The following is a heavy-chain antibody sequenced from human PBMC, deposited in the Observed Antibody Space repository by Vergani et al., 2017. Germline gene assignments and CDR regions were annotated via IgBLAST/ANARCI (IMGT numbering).Heavy chain of an antibody. CDR3: ARAAVAGLFFDY. CDR1: GFTFSSYW. J-gene: IGHJ4*02. D-gene: IGHD6-19*01. CDR2: IKQDGSEK. Sequence: EVQLVESGGGLVQPGGSLRLSCAASGFTFSSYWMSWVRQAPGKGLEWVANIKQDGSEKYYVDSVKGRLTISRDNAKNSLYLQMNSLSAEDTAVYYCARAAVAGLFFDYWGQGTLVTVSS. V-gene: IGHV3-7*01.